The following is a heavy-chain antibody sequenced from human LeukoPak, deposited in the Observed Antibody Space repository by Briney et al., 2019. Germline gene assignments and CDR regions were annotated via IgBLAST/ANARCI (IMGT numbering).Heavy chain of an antibody. V-gene: IGHV3-30*02. CDR3: ARDRDYYYGSSGYYP. D-gene: IGHD3-22*01. CDR1: RFTFSSYA. CDR2: IRYDGSNK. J-gene: IGHJ5*02. Sequence: GGSLRLSCAASRFTFSSYAMHWVRQAPGKGLEWVAFIRYDGSNKYYADSVKGRFTISRDNSKNTLYLQMNSLRAEDTAVYYCARDRDYYYGSSGYYPWGQGTLVTVSS.